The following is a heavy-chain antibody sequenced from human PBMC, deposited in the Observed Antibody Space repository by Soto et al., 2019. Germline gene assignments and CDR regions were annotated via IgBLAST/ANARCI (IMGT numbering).Heavy chain of an antibody. J-gene: IGHJ4*02. V-gene: IGHV4-59*01. Sequence: QVQLQESGPGLVKPSETLSLTCTVAGGSISGYYWSWIRQSPGKGLEWIGHIYYIGRTNYNPSFRSRVTMSVDTSRNQFSLQLSSVTAADTALYYCARVQNDAFDYWGQGTLVTVSS. CDR1: GGSISGYY. CDR3: ARVQNDAFDY. CDR2: IYYIGRT. D-gene: IGHD1-1*01.